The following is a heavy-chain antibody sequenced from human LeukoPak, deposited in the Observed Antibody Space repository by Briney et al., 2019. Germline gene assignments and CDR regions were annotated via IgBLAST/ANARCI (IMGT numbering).Heavy chain of an antibody. D-gene: IGHD1-1*01. Sequence: VESLKISCKGSGYSFTTYWIGWVRQMPGKGLEWMGIINPADSDTRYSPSFQGQVTISADNSISTAYLQWSSLKASDTAMYYCARTGAYAEFDYWGQGSLVTVSS. J-gene: IGHJ4*02. V-gene: IGHV5-51*01. CDR3: ARTGAYAEFDY. CDR1: GYSFTTYW. CDR2: INPADSDT.